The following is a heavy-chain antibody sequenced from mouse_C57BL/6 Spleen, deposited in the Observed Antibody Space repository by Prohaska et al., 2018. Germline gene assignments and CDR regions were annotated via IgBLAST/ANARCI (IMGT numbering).Heavy chain of an antibody. J-gene: IGHJ2*01. Sequence: GSSVKLSCKASGYTFTSYWMHWVKQRPIQGLEWIGNIDPSDSETHYNQKFKDKATLTVDKSSSTAYMQLSSLTSEDSAVYYCAREITTVERDYFDYWGQGTTLTVSS. CDR1: GYTFTSYW. CDR2: IDPSDSET. V-gene: IGHV1-52*01. CDR3: AREITTVERDYFDY. D-gene: IGHD1-1*01.